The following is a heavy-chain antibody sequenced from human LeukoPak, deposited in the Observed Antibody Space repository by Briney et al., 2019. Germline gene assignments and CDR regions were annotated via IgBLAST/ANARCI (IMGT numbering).Heavy chain of an antibody. V-gene: IGHV4-34*01. CDR3: ARGCPNVLRYFDWLLSACDFDY. D-gene: IGHD3-9*01. Sequence: NTSETLSLTCAVYGGSFSGYYWSWIRQPPGKGVEWIGEINHSGSTNYKPSLKCRVTISVDTSKNQFSLKLSSVTAADTAVYYCARGCPNVLRYFDWLLSACDFDYWGQGTLVTVSS. CDR2: INHSGST. J-gene: IGHJ4*02. CDR1: GGSFSGYY.